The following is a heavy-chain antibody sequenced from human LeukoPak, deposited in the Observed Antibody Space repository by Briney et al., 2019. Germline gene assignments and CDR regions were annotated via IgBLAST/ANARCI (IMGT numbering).Heavy chain of an antibody. CDR1: GYSISSGYY. V-gene: IGHV4-38-2*02. CDR3: ASNRIAVAGTGDY. D-gene: IGHD6-19*01. CDR2: IYHSGST. J-gene: IGHJ4*02. Sequence: PSETLSLTCTVSGYSISSGYYWGWIRQPPGKGLEWIGSIYHSGSTYYNPSLKSRVTISVDTSKNQFSLKLSSVTAADTAVYYCASNRIAVAGTGDYWGQGTLVTVSS.